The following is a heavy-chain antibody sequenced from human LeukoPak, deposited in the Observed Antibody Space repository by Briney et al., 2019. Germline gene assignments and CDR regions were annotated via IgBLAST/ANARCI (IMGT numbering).Heavy chain of an antibody. Sequence: PSETLSLTCAVYGGSFSGYYWSWLRQPPGKGLEWIGEIYHSGSTNYNPSLKSRVTISVDKSKNQFSLKLSSVTAADTAVYYCARAARGSGNDYWGQGTLVTVSS. V-gene: IGHV4-34*01. CDR2: IYHSGST. D-gene: IGHD3-10*01. CDR3: ARAARGSGNDY. CDR1: GGSFSGYY. J-gene: IGHJ4*02.